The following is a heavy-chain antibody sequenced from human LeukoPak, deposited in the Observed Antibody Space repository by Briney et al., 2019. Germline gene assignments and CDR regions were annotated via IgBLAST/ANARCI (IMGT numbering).Heavy chain of an antibody. J-gene: IGHJ4*02. V-gene: IGHV4-59*01. CDR1: GGSISSYY. D-gene: IGHD5-12*01. CDR3: ARGLVAPFDY. Sequence: SETLSLTCTVSGGSISSYYWSWIRQPPGEGLEWIGYIYYSGSTNYNPSLKSRVTISVDTSKNQFSLNLSSVTAADTAVYYCARGLVAPFDYWGQGTLVTVSS. CDR2: IYYSGST.